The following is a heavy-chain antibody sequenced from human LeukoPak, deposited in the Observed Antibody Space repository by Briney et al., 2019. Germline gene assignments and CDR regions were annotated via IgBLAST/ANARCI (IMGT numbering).Heavy chain of an antibody. CDR2: ISGYNGNT. J-gene: IGHJ4*02. CDR3: ARDCRSTNCYKVFDY. CDR1: GYTFTDYG. D-gene: IGHD2-2*02. V-gene: IGHV1-18*01. Sequence: GASVKVSCKASGYTFTDYGISWVRQAPGQGLEWMGWISGYNGNTNYAQNVQGRVTMTTDTSTSTAYMELRSLRSDDTAVYYCARDCRSTNCYKVFDYWGQGTLVKVSS.